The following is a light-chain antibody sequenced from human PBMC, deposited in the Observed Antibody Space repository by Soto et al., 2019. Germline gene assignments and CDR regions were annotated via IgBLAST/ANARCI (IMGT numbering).Light chain of an antibody. CDR1: QTISTF. V-gene: IGKV1-5*03. Sequence: DIQMTQSPSTLSASVGDRISITCRASQTISTFLAWYQQKPGKAPKLLIYQASTLETGVPSRFSGTGSGTEFTLTISSLQPDDFATYYCQQYNFYSRTFGQGTRVDIK. CDR2: QAS. CDR3: QQYNFYSRT. J-gene: IGKJ1*01.